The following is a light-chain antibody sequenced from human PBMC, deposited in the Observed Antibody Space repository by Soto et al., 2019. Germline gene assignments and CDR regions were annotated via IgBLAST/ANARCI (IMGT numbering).Light chain of an antibody. CDR1: SSDVGGYNY. J-gene: IGLJ1*01. V-gene: IGLV2-14*01. CDR3: SSYTSSSTPRYV. CDR2: DVS. Sequence: QSALTQPASVSGSPGQSITISCTGTSSDVGGYNYVSWYQQHPGKAPKLMIYDVSNRPSGVSNRFSGSKSGNTASLTISGLKADDEADYYCSSYTSSSTPRYVFGTGTKLTVL.